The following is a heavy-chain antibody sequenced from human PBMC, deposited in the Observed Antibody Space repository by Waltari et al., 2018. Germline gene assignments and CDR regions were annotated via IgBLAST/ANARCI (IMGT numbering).Heavy chain of an antibody. Sequence: EVQLLESGGGLVQPGGSLRLSCAASGFIFSSYTMNWVRQAPGKGLDLVSIFHGGGDTDYADSVRGRFIISKDNSNNMLYLQMNSLRPEDSGVYYCAKGFDRASFDSWGQGALVTVSS. CDR3: AKGFDRASFDS. D-gene: IGHD3-22*01. V-gene: IGHV3-23*03. CDR2: IFHGGGDT. J-gene: IGHJ4*02. CDR1: GFIFSSYT.